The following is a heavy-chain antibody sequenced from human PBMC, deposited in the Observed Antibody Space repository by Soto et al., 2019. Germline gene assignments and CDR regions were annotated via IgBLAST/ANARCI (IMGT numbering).Heavy chain of an antibody. Sequence: ASGKVACKASGYTLNRDANHWVGKARGQRREWRGWINAGLGGTKYSQEFQGSVTITRATSASTAYMDLSSLRSEATALYFCARQKGVAGTFDYWGQGTMVTVSS. CDR2: INAGLGGT. CDR1: GYTLNRDA. V-gene: IGHV1-3*01. D-gene: IGHD6-19*01. J-gene: IGHJ4*02. CDR3: ARQKGVAGTFDY.